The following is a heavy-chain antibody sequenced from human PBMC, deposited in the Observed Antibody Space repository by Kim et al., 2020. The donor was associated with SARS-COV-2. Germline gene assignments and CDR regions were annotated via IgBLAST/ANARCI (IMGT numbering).Heavy chain of an antibody. CDR3: AKERPNSGSYFLFDY. J-gene: IGHJ4*02. Sequence: GGSLRLSCAASGFTFSSYAMSWVRQAPGKGLEWVSTISGSGGSTYYVDSVKGRFTISRDNSKNTLYLQMNSLRAEDTAVYYCAKERPNSGSYFLFDYWGQGTLVTVYS. CDR1: GFTFSSYA. V-gene: IGHV3-23*01. D-gene: IGHD1-26*01. CDR2: ISGSGGST.